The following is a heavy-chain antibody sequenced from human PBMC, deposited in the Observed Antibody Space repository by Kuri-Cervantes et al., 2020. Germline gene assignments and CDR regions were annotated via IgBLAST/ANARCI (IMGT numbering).Heavy chain of an antibody. CDR3: ARRPPADSSGYHFDY. CDR2: INHSGST. Sequence: SETLSLTCAVCGGSFSGYYWSWIRQPPGKGLEWIGEINHSGSTNYNPSLKSRVTISVDTSKNQFSLKLSSVTAADTAVYYCARRPPADSSGYHFDYWGQGTLVTVSS. J-gene: IGHJ4*02. D-gene: IGHD3-22*01. V-gene: IGHV4-34*01. CDR1: GGSFSGYY.